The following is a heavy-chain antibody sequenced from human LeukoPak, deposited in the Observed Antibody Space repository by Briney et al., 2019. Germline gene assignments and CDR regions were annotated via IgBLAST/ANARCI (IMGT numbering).Heavy chain of an antibody. D-gene: IGHD6-13*01. Sequence: SETLSLTCSVSGDSITNINYYWGWIRQPPGTGREWVATVYYTATTYSNPSLKSRVTISVYSSKNEFSLKVTSVTAADTAVYYCARDPVAGTGTDTWGQGTLVTVSS. J-gene: IGHJ5*02. CDR3: ARDPVAGTGTDT. CDR1: GDSITNINYY. CDR2: VYYTATT. V-gene: IGHV4-39*07.